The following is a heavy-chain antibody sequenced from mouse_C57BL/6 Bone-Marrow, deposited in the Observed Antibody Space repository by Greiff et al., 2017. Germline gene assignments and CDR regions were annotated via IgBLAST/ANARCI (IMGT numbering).Heavy chain of an antibody. CDR3: ARDRWLRFAY. Sequence: EVKLMESGGGLVKPGGSLKLSCAASGFTFSSYAMSWVRQTPEKRLEWVATISDGGSYTYYPDNVKGRFTSSRDNAKNNLYLQMSHLKSEDTAMYYCARDRWLRFAYWGQGTLVTVSA. CDR1: GFTFSSYA. CDR2: ISDGGSYT. D-gene: IGHD2-2*01. V-gene: IGHV5-4*01. J-gene: IGHJ3*01.